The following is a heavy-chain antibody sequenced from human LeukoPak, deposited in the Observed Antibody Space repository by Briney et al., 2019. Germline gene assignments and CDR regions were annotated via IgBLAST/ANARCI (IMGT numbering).Heavy chain of an antibody. V-gene: IGHV4-38-2*02. CDR2: IYHSGST. D-gene: IGHD3-3*01. J-gene: IGHJ4*02. CDR1: GDSISTYY. CDR3: ARYEQ. Sequence: SETLSLTCTVSGDSISTYYWGWIRQPPGKGLEWIGSIYHSGSTYYNPSLKSRVTISVDTSKNQFSLKLSSVTAADTAVYYCARYEQWGQGTLVTVSS.